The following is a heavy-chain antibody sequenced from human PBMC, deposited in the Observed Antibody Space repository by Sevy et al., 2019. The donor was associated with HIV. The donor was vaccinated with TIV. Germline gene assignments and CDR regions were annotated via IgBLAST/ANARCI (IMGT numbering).Heavy chain of an antibody. D-gene: IGHD1-26*01. CDR2: VNSDGSST. Sequence: GGSLRLSCSASGFTFSSYWMHWVRQAPGKGLVWVSGVNSDGSSTNYADSVKGRFTISRDSAKSTRYLQMNSLRAEDTAVYFCVAANTWEDYWGQGTLVTVSS. V-gene: IGHV3-74*01. CDR1: GFTFSSYW. CDR3: VAANTWEDY. J-gene: IGHJ4*02.